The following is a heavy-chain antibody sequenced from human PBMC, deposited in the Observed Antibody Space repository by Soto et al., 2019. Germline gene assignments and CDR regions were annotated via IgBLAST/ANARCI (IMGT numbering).Heavy chain of an antibody. Sequence: GGSLRLSCAASGFTFSSYAMHWVRQAPGKGLEWVAVISYDGSNKYYADSVKGRFTISRDNSKNTLYLQMNSLRAEDTAVYYCARPFYRIYGDAPKWLDSWGQGILVTVFS. D-gene: IGHD4-17*01. V-gene: IGHV3-30-3*01. CDR2: ISYDGSNK. CDR3: ARPFYRIYGDAPKWLDS. J-gene: IGHJ5*01. CDR1: GFTFSSYA.